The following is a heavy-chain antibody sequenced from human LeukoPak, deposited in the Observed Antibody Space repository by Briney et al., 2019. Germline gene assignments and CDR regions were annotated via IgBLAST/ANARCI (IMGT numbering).Heavy chain of an antibody. Sequence: GGSLRLSCAASGFTFSSFWMYWVRQAPGKGLVWVSRILSDGITTGYADSVKGRFTISRDNAKSTLYLQMNSLRAEGTAVYYCARGAAGAFDVWGQGTMVTVSP. V-gene: IGHV3-74*01. J-gene: IGHJ3*01. CDR1: GFTFSSFW. D-gene: IGHD6-13*01. CDR2: ILSDGITT. CDR3: ARGAAGAFDV.